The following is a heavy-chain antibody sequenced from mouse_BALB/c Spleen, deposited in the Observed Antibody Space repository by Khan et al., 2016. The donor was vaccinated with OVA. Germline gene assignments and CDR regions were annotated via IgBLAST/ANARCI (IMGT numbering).Heavy chain of an antibody. CDR3: ARASCNPRFAY. D-gene: IGHD2-1*01. J-gene: IGHJ3*01. V-gene: IGHV1S137*01. Sequence: QVQLQQSGAELVRPGVSVKISCKGSGYTFTDYAMHWVKQSHAKSIEWIGVISTYYGDADYTQKFKGKVTMTVDKSSSTAYLELASLTTEDSANYYCARASCNPRFAYWGQGTLVTVSA. CDR1: GYTFTDYA. CDR2: ISTYYGDA.